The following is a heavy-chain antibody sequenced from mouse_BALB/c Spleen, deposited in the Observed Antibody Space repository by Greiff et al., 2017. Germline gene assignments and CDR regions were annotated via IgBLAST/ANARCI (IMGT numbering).Heavy chain of an antibody. J-gene: IGHJ1*01. V-gene: IGHV1-7*01. CDR2: INPSTGYT. D-gene: IGHD1-2*01. CDR1: GYTFTSYW. Sequence: ESGAELAKPGASVKMSCKASGYTFTSYWMHWVKQRPGQGLEWIGYINPSTGYTEYNQKFKDKATLTADKSSSTAYMQLSSLTSEDSAVYYCARSGTTATYFDVWGAGTTVTVSS. CDR3: ARSGTTATYFDV.